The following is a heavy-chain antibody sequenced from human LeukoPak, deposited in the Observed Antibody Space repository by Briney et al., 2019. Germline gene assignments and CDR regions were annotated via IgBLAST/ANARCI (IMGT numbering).Heavy chain of an antibody. CDR3: AKVWSSVSYDTFDI. Sequence: GGSLRLSCAASGFTFDDYAMHWVRQAPGKGLEGVSGISWNSGSIGYADSVKGRFTISRDNAKNSLYLQMNSLRAEDTALYYCAKVWSSVSYDTFDIWGQGTMVAVSS. CDR1: GFTFDDYA. D-gene: IGHD5-18*01. J-gene: IGHJ3*02. V-gene: IGHV3-9*01. CDR2: ISWNSGSI.